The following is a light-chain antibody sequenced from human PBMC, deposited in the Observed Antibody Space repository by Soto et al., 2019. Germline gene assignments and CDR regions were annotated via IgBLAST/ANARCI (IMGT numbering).Light chain of an antibody. Sequence: ETVLTQSPGTLSLSPGERATLSCRASQSVGESLVWYQQKPGQAPRLLIYRVFNRATGIPDRFSGSGSGTDFTLTISRLEPEDFAVYYCQQFGGSPRTFGRGTKVERK. J-gene: IGKJ1*01. CDR3: QQFGGSPRT. CDR1: QSVGES. CDR2: RVF. V-gene: IGKV3-20*01.